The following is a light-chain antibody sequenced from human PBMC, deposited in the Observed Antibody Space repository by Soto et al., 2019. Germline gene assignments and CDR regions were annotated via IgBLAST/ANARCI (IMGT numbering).Light chain of an antibody. CDR1: HSVGSN. CDR3: QRYKQWPVA. V-gene: IGKV3-15*01. CDR2: GAS. J-gene: IGKJ4*01. Sequence: VMTQSPTTLSVSPGERATLSCRASHSVGSNLAWYQQNPGQAPRLLIYGASTRATGVPARFSGSGSATQFTLTISSLQSEDSGFYYCQRYKQWPVAFGGGTKVEIK.